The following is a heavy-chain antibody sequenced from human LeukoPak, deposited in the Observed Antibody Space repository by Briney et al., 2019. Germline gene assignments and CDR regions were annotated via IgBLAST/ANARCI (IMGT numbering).Heavy chain of an antibody. D-gene: IGHD4-11*01. Sequence: SETLSLTCAVSGGSISSGGYSWSWIRQPPGKGLEWIVYIYHSGSTYYNPSLKSRVTISVDKSKNQFSLKLNSVTAADTAVYYCATYSNSLYYFDNWGQGTLVTVSS. CDR2: IYHSGST. J-gene: IGHJ4*02. CDR3: ATYSNSLYYFDN. V-gene: IGHV4-30-2*01. CDR1: GGSISSGGYS.